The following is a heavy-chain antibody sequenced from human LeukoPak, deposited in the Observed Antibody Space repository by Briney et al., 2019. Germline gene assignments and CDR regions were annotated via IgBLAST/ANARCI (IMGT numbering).Heavy chain of an antibody. J-gene: IGHJ4*02. CDR3: ARRIAVAGSPVYYFDY. Sequence: ASVKVSCKASAYTLSGYYMHWVRQAPGQGLEWMGWINPKSGVTNYAQKFQGRVTMTWATSINTTFMELSRLRSDDTAVYYCARRIAVAGSPVYYFDYWGQGTLVTVSS. CDR1: AYTLSGYY. D-gene: IGHD6-19*01. CDR2: INPKSGVT. V-gene: IGHV1-2*02.